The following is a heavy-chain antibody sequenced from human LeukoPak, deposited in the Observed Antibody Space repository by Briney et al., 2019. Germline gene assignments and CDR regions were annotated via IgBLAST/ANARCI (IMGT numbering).Heavy chain of an antibody. D-gene: IGHD1/OR15-1a*01. CDR3: ARAKGVNTRAWFDP. CDR1: GYTFTGYY. V-gene: IGHV1-2*02. Sequence: ASVKVSCTASGYTFTGYYMRWVRQAPGQGLEWMGWINPNSGGTNYAQKFQGRVTMTRDTSISTAYMELSRLRSDDTAVYYCARAKGVNTRAWFDPWGQGTLVTVSS. J-gene: IGHJ5*02. CDR2: INPNSGGT.